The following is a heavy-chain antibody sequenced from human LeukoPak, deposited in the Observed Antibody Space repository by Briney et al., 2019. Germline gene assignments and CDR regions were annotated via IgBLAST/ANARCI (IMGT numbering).Heavy chain of an antibody. V-gene: IGHV4-4*07. D-gene: IGHD3-10*01. CDR2: ISGSGTI. J-gene: IGHJ5*02. Sequence: PSETLSLTCSVSGGSIHSYWSRIRPPAGKGLEWIGRISGSGTITYNPALQSRLTISIDTSKSQFSLKLMSVTAADTAVYYCARDSGTTGEVKFDPWGQGTLVTVSS. CDR1: GGSIHSY. CDR3: ARDSGTTGEVKFDP.